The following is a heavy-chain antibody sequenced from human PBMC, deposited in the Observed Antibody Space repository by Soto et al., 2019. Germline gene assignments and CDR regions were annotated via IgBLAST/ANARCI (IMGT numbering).Heavy chain of an antibody. J-gene: IGHJ4*02. CDR3: ARGRSGSNWDS. CDR2: IYYSGNT. V-gene: IGHV4-59*01. Sequence: SETLSLSCTVSGDYISSYYWSWIRQPPGKGLEWIAYIYYSGNTNYNPSLKSRVTISVDTSRTQFSLNLSSVTAADTAVYYCARGRSGSNWDSWGQGTLVTVSS. D-gene: IGHD6-19*01. CDR1: GDYISSYY.